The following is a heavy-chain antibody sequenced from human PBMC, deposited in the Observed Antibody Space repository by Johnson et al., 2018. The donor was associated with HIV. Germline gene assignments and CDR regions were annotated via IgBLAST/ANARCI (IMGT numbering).Heavy chain of an antibody. J-gene: IGHJ3*02. CDR2: IYSGGNT. V-gene: IGHV3-66*01. D-gene: IGHD3-22*01. Sequence: VQLVESGGGLVQPGGSLRLSCAVSGFTVMSNYMSWVRLSPGRGLEWVSVIYSGGNTYYADSVKGRFTISRDNSRNTLYLQMNSLRVEDTAVYYCARDGPYYLSPRDAFDIWGQGTMVTVSS. CDR1: GFTVMSNY. CDR3: ARDGPYYLSPRDAFDI.